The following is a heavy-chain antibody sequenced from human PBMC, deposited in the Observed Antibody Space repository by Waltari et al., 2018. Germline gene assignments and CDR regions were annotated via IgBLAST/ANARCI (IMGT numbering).Heavy chain of an antibody. Sequence: EVQLVESGGGLVQPGGSLRLSCAASGFTFSSYSMNWVRQAPGKGLEWVSSISSSSSYIYYADSVKGRFTISRDNAKNSLYLQMNSLRAEDTAVYYCARDGGTNGVNYGMDVWGQGTTVTVSS. V-gene: IGHV3-21*01. D-gene: IGHD1-1*01. CDR1: GFTFSSYS. CDR3: ARDGGTNGVNYGMDV. J-gene: IGHJ6*02. CDR2: ISSSSSYI.